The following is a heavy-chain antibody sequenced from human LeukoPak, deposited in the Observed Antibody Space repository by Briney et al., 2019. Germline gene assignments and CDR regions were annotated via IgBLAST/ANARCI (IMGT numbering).Heavy chain of an antibody. J-gene: IGHJ4*02. CDR3: AKGRRTGFVDY. V-gene: IGHV3-30*18. D-gene: IGHD1-1*01. Sequence: GGSLRLSCAASGFTFNSSGMHWVRLAPGKGLEWLAVITNDGSRQYYADSVKGRFTVSRDNSKSLLFLQMESLRHDDTGIYYCAKGRRTGFVDYWGQGALVTVSS. CDR2: ITNDGSRQ. CDR1: GFTFNSSG.